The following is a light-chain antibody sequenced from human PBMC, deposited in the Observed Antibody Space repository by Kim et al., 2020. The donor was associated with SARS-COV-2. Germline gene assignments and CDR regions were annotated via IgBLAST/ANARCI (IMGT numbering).Light chain of an antibody. V-gene: IGKV3-20*01. CDR3: QQYESPPMYT. CDR1: QSVSSSY. J-gene: IGKJ2*01. Sequence: SPGERAPLSCRASQSVSSSYLAWYQQKPGQAPRLLIYGASSRATGIPDRFSGSGSGTDFTLTISRLEPEDFAVYYCQQYESPPMYTFGQGTKLEIK. CDR2: GAS.